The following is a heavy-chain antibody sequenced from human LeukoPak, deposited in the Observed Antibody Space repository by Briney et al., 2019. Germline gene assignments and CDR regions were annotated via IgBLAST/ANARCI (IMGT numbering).Heavy chain of an antibody. CDR1: GFTFSSYE. D-gene: IGHD1-26*01. J-gene: IGHJ4*02. CDR3: ARGRGGYTKFDY. CDR2: ISSSSSYI. Sequence: GGSLRLSCAASGFTFSSYEMNWVRQAPGKGLEWVSSISSSSSYIYYADSVKGRFTISRDNAKNSLYLQMNSLRAEDTAVYYCARGRGGYTKFDYWGQGTLVTVSS. V-gene: IGHV3-21*01.